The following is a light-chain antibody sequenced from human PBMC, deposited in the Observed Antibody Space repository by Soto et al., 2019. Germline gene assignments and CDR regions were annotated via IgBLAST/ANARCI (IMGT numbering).Light chain of an antibody. CDR1: SSEVGGYNY. J-gene: IGLJ1*01. Sequence: QSVLTQPASVSGSPGQSITISCTGTSSEVGGYNYVSWYQQHPGKAPKLMIYEVSNRPSGVSNRFSGSKSGNTASLTISGLQAEDEADYYCSSYTRSSPSPYVLGTATKPTV. CDR3: SSYTRSSPSPYV. CDR2: EVS. V-gene: IGLV2-14*01.